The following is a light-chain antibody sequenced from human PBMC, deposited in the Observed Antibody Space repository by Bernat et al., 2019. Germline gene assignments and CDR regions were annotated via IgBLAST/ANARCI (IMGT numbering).Light chain of an antibody. J-gene: IGLJ3*02. Sequence: QSALTQPPSASGSPGQSVTISCTGSSSDVGGYNYVSWYQQHPGKAPQLIIYEVSKRPSGVPDRFSGSKSGNTASLTVSGLLAEDEADYYCSSYADSNRVFGGGTKLTVL. CDR3: SSYADSNRV. V-gene: IGLV2-8*01. CDR2: EVS. CDR1: SSDVGGYNY.